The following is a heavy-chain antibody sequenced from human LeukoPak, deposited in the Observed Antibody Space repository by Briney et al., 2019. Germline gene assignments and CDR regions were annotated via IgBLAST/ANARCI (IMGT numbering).Heavy chain of an antibody. D-gene: IGHD3-16*02. CDR1: GGSFSGYY. CDR2: INHSGST. J-gene: IGHJ4*02. V-gene: IGHV4-34*01. CDR3: ARDKGHDYVWGSYRYTSHFDY. Sequence: KPSETLSLTCAVYGGSFSGYYWSWIRQPPGKGLEWIGEINHSGSTNYNPSLKSRVTISVDTSKNQFSLKLSSVTAADTAVHYCARDKGHDYVWGSYRYTSHFDYWGQGTLVTVSS.